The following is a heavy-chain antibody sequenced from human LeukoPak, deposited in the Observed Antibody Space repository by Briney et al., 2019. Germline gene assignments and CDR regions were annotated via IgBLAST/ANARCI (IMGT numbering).Heavy chain of an antibody. Sequence: KPSETLSLTCSVSGGSISSYYWSWIRQPPGKGLEWIGYIYYSGSTHYNPSLESRVTISIDTSKKQLSLRLTSVTAADTAVYYCARDRRESPKPNDAFDIWGQGTMVTVSS. V-gene: IGHV4-59*01. CDR2: IYYSGST. J-gene: IGHJ3*02. CDR3: ARDRRESPKPNDAFDI. CDR1: GGSISSYY.